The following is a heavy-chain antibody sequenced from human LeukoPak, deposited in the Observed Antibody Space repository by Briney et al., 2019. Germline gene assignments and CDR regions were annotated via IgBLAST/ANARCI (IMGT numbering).Heavy chain of an antibody. CDR2: IYYSGST. CDR3: ARGLVRYYDYVWGSYRPRYYFDY. J-gene: IGHJ4*02. CDR1: GGSTSISSYF. D-gene: IGHD3-16*02. Sequence: SETLSLTCTVSGGSTSISSYFWGWIRQPPGKGLEWIGSIYYSGSTYYSPSLKSRGIISVDTSKNQFSLKLSSVTAADTAVYYCARGLVRYYDYVWGSYRPRYYFDYWGQGTLVTVSS. V-gene: IGHV4-39*01.